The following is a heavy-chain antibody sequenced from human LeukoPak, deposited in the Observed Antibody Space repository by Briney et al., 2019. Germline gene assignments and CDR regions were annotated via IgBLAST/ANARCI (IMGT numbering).Heavy chain of an antibody. D-gene: IGHD1-26*01. J-gene: IGHJ6*04. CDR3: ARHTRWDLPHGMDV. CDR1: GYSFTSYW. CDR2: IDPSDSYT. V-gene: IGHV5-10-1*01. Sequence: GESLMISCKGSGYSFTSYWISWVRQLPGKGLEWMGRIDPSDSYTNYSPSLQGHVTFSADKSISTAYLQWSSLKASDTAMYYCARHTRWDLPHGMDVWGKGTTVTVSS.